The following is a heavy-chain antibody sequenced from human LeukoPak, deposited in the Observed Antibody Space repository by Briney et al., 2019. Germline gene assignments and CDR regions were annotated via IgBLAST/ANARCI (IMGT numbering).Heavy chain of an antibody. Sequence: GRSLRLSCAASGFTFSSYAMHWVRQAPGKGLEWVAVISYDGSNKYYADSVKGRFTISRDNSKNTLYLQMNSLRAEDTAVYYCARDAEATVTYNWFDPWGQGTLVTVSS. CDR1: GFTFSSYA. CDR2: ISYDGSNK. CDR3: ARDAEATVTYNWFDP. V-gene: IGHV3-30*04. J-gene: IGHJ5*02. D-gene: IGHD4-17*01.